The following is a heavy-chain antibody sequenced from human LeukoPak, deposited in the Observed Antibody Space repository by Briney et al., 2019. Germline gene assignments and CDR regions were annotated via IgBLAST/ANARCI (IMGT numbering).Heavy chain of an antibody. CDR1: GFTFSGHW. CDR3: AKDWGYGDPTGYMDV. J-gene: IGHJ4*02. CDR2: INERGTDS. Sequence: PGGSLRLSCTASGFTFSGHWIHWVRQPPGMGLVWVSRINERGTDSMYAESVKGRFTISRDNAKNTVYLQMNSLRVEETAVYYCAKDWGYGDPTGYMDVWGQGTLVTVSS. D-gene: IGHD4-17*01. V-gene: IGHV3-74*03.